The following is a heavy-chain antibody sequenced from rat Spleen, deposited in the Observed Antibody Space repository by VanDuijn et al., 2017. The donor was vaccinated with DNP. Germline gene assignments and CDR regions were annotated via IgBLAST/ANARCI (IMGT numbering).Heavy chain of an antibody. CDR1: GFSLNSYD. Sequence: QVQLQESGPGLVQPSQTLSLTCSVSGFSLNSYDVGWVRQAPGKGLEWMGRIQNGGSTDYNSAPKSRLSISRDTSKSQVFLKMNRVQTDDTAMYFCARSLATVAPTGAMDAWGQGTSVTVSS. V-gene: IGHV2-27*01. J-gene: IGHJ4*01. CDR3: ARSLATVAPTGAMDA. D-gene: IGHD1-3*01. CDR2: IQNGGST.